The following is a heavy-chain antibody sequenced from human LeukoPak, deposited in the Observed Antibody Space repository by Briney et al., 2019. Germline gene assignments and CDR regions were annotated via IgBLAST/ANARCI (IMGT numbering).Heavy chain of an antibody. Sequence: GASVTVSCTASGYTFTGYYMHWVRQAPGQGLEWMGWSNPNSGGTNYAQTFQGRVTMTRDTSISTAYMELSRLRSDDTAVYYCARDIYRSGWTSDDDWGQGTLVTASS. J-gene: IGHJ4*02. CDR2: SNPNSGGT. CDR1: GYTFTGYY. V-gene: IGHV1-2*02. D-gene: IGHD6-19*01. CDR3: ARDIYRSGWTSDDD.